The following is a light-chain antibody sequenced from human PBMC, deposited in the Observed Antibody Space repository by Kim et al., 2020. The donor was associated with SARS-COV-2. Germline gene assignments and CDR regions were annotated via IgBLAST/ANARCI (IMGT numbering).Light chain of an antibody. V-gene: IGLV2-14*03. J-gene: IGLJ2*01. CDR3: SSYTSSSTLYVL. CDR1: RSDVAGNTY. Sequence: SIIICCTQTRSDVAGNTYVYWYQQHPGKAPKLMFYAVSNRPSGVSNRFSGSKSGNTASRTISGLQAEDEADYYCSSYTSSSTLYVLFGGGTQLTVL. CDR2: AVS.